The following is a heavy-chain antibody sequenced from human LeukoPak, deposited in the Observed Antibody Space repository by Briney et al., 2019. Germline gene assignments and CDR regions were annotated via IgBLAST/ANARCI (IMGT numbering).Heavy chain of an antibody. CDR3: AKDGWRYYDSSGYYLPDY. CDR1: GFTFSSYA. V-gene: IGHV3-23*01. Sequence: PGGSLRLSCAASGFTFSSYAMSWARQAPGKGLEWVSAISGGGGSTYYADSVKGRFTISRDNSKNTLYLQMNSLRAEDTAVYYCAKDGWRYYDSSGYYLPDYWGQGTLVTVSS. J-gene: IGHJ4*02. CDR2: ISGGGGST. D-gene: IGHD3-22*01.